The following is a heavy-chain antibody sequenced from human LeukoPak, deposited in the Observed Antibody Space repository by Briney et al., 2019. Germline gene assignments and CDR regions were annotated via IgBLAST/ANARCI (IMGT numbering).Heavy chain of an antibody. V-gene: IGHV4-39*07. D-gene: IGHD1-7*01. CDR2: IYYSGST. CDR3: ATAPYIWNYVFDY. J-gene: IGHJ4*02. Sequence: SETLTLTCTVSGGSISSSSYYWGWIRQPPGQGLDWIGSIYYSGSTYYNPSVKSRVTISVDASKNQFSLKLSSVTAADTAVYYCATAPYIWNYVFDYWGQGTLVTVSS. CDR1: GGSISSSSYY.